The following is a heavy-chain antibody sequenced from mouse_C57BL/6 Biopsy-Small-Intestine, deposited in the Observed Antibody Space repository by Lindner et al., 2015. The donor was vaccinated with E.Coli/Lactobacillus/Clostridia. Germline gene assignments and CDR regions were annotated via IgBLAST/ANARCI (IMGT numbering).Heavy chain of an antibody. CDR2: IIPIFGTA. J-gene: IGHJ4*01. V-gene: IGHV1-81*01. D-gene: IGHD2-4*01. Sequence: SVKVSCKASGGIFSSYAISWVRQAPGQGLEWMGGIIPIFGTANYAQKLQGRVTISADESTSTAYMELSSLRSEDTAVYYCARGYYEYVWGTYPPGYWGQGTLVTVSS. CDR3: ARGYYEYVWGTYPPGY. CDR1: GGIFSSYA.